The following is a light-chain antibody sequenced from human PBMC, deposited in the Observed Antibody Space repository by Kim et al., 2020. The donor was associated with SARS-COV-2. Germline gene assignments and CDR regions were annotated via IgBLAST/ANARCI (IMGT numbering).Light chain of an antibody. CDR1: KLGDRY. CDR2: EDT. CDR3: QAWDTTVV. Sequence: SYELTQPPSVSVSPGQTATITCSGDKLGDRYAFWYQQKPGQSPVLVIYEDTKRPSGVPERFSGSNSGNTATLTISGTQTTDEADYYCQAWDTTVVFGGGTQVTVL. V-gene: IGLV3-1*01. J-gene: IGLJ2*01.